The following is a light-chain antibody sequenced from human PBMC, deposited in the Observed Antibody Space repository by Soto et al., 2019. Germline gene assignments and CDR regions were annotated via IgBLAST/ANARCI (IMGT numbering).Light chain of an antibody. CDR1: RGISTW. V-gene: IGKV1-12*01. Sequence: DILMTQSPSSVSASVGDRVTITCRASRGISTWLAWYQQKPGKAPKLLIYAASSLQSGVPLRFSGSGSGTDFTLTISSLQPEDFATYYCQQANSFPWTFGQGTKVE. CDR3: QQANSFPWT. CDR2: AAS. J-gene: IGKJ1*01.